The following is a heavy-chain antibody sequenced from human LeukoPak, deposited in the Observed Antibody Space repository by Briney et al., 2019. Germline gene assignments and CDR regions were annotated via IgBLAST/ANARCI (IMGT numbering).Heavy chain of an antibody. J-gene: IGHJ6*03. D-gene: IGHD3-16*02. V-gene: IGHV7-4-1*02. Sequence: ASVTVSCKASGYTFTSYAMNWVRQAPGQGLEWMGWINTNTGNPTYAQGFTGRFVFSLDTSVSTAYLQISSLKAEDTAVYYCARQGYVWGSYRQNYYYYMDVWGKGTTVTVSS. CDR2: INTNTGNP. CDR3: ARQGYVWGSYRQNYYYYMDV. CDR1: GYTFTSYA.